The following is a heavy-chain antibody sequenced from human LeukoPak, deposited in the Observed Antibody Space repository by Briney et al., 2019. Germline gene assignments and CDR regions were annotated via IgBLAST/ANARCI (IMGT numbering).Heavy chain of an antibody. D-gene: IGHD3-22*01. J-gene: IGHJ4*02. CDR2: IYTSGST. CDR1: GGSINNYY. Sequence: SSETLSLTCTVSGGSINNYYWSWIRQPAGKGLEWIGRIYTSGSTYYNPSLMSRVTMSVDTSKNQFSLKLSSVTAADTAVYYCARDAYYYDDSGYYINGYWGQGTLVTVSS. CDR3: ARDAYYYDDSGYYINGY. V-gene: IGHV4-4*07.